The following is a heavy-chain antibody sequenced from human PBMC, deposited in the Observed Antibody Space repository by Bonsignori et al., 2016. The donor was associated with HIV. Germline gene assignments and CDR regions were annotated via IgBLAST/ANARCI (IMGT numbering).Heavy chain of an antibody. D-gene: IGHD6-13*01. CDR2: IIPIFGTS. Sequence: SVKVSCKASGGTFNSYAFSWVRQAPGQGLEWLGGIIPIFGTSNYAQKFQGRVTITADESTSTAYLDLNSLRSEDTAVYFCARSRRLGEQQVVWVDWGQGTLVTVSS. J-gene: IGHJ4*02. CDR1: GGTFNSYA. CDR3: ARSRRLGEQQVVWVD. V-gene: IGHV1-69*13.